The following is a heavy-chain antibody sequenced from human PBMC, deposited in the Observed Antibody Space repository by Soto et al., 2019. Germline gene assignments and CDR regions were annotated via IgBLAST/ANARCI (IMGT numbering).Heavy chain of an antibody. D-gene: IGHD6-19*01. Sequence: SETLSLTCNMSGDSYTISTYFWSWIRQPPGKALQWIGFIYQSGVTSYNPSLASRVSISLDRSNNQCSLKLNSVTAADTAVYFCAGMPYSSGLRFDPWGPGTLVTVSS. CDR3: AGMPYSSGLRFDP. V-gene: IGHV4-30-2*01. CDR1: GDSYTISTYF. CDR2: IYQSGVT. J-gene: IGHJ5*02.